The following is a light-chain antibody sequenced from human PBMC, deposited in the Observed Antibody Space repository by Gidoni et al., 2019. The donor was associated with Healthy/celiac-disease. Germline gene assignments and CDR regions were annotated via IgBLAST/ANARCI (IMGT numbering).Light chain of an antibody. V-gene: IGKV3-20*01. Sequence: DTLFTQYHGTLSLSPGGRATLSCRASQSVSSSYLAWYQQKPGQAPRLLIYGASSRATGIPDRFSGSGSGTDFTLTISRLEPEDFAVYYCQQYGSSHWTFGQGTKVEIK. CDR2: GAS. J-gene: IGKJ1*01. CDR3: QQYGSSHWT. CDR1: QSVSSSY.